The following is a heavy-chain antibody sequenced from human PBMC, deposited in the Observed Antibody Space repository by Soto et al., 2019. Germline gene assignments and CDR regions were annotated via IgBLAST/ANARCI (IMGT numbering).Heavy chain of an antibody. J-gene: IGHJ6*02. CDR1: GGSFSDYY. V-gene: IGHV4-34*01. Sequence: PSETLSLTCAVYGGSFSDYYWNWIRQPPGKGLEWIGEINRSGSTPYNPSLKSRVTISVDTSKNQFSLKVTSVTAADTAVYYCARGRGSTGTFYHYYGMDVWGQGTTVTVSS. D-gene: IGHD2-2*01. CDR3: ARGRGSTGTFYHYYGMDV. CDR2: INRSGST.